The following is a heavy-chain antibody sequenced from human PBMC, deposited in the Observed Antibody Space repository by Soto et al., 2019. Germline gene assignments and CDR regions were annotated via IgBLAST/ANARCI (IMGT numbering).Heavy chain of an antibody. CDR3: AASYGSGYRAFDY. D-gene: IGHD3-10*01. CDR1: GDTFSFYT. V-gene: IGHV1-69*02. CDR2: INPIVSMS. J-gene: IGHJ4*02. Sequence: QVQLVQSGTEVKKPGSSVKVSCKASGDTFSFYTINWVRQAPGLGLEWLGRINPIVSMSNYAQKFQVRVSMTTDQSTSTAYMELRSLGSDDPAMYFCAASYGSGYRAFDYWGQGALVSVSS.